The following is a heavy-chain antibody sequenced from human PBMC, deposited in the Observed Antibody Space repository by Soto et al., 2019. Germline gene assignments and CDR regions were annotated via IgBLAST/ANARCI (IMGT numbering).Heavy chain of an antibody. CDR3: ARDFSSGWPSGWFDP. Sequence: ASVKDSCKAAGYTFTGYYMHWVRQAPGQGLEWMGWINPNSGGTNYAQKFQGRVTMTRDTSISTAYMELSRLRSDDTAVYYCARDFSSGWPSGWFDPCGQGTLFTVSS. D-gene: IGHD6-19*01. V-gene: IGHV1-2*02. CDR2: INPNSGGT. CDR1: GYTFTGYY. J-gene: IGHJ5*02.